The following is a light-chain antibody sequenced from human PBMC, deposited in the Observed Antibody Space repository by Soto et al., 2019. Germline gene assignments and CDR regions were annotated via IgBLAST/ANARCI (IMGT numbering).Light chain of an antibody. CDR3: QQFNSYPRVT. CDR2: DAS. Sequence: AIQLTQSTSSLSASVGDRVTITCRASQGISSALAWYQQKPGKAPKVLIYDASSLQSGVPSRFSGSGSGTDFTLTISSLQPEDFATYYCQQFNSYPRVTFGPGTKVDIK. J-gene: IGKJ3*01. V-gene: IGKV1-13*02. CDR1: QGISSA.